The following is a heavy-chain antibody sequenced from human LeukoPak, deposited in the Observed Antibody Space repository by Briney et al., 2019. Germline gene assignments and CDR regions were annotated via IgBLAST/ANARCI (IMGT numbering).Heavy chain of an antibody. D-gene: IGHD2-21*02. J-gene: IGHJ4*02. CDR2: IYYSGST. V-gene: IGHV4-59*08. CDR1: GGSISSYY. CDR3: ARRAGVTAIAAFDY. Sequence: SETLSLTCTVSGGSISSYYWSWIRQPPGKGLEWIGYIYYSGSTNYNLSLKSRVTISVDTSKNQFSLKLSSVTAADTAVYYCARRAGVTAIAAFDYWGQGTLVTVSS.